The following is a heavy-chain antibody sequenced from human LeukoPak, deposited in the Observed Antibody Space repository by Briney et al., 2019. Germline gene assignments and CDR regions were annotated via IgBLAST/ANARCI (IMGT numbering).Heavy chain of an antibody. V-gene: IGHV4-59*12. J-gene: IGHJ4*02. CDR3: ARGRRGDFWSGYYHYFDY. D-gene: IGHD3-3*01. CDR2: IYYSGST. Sequence: SETLSLTCTVSGGSISSYYWSWIRQPPGKGLEWIGYIYYSGSTNYNPSLKSRVTISVDTSKNQFSLKLSSVTAADTAVYYCARGRRGDFWSGYYHYFDYWGQGTLVTVSS. CDR1: GGSISSYY.